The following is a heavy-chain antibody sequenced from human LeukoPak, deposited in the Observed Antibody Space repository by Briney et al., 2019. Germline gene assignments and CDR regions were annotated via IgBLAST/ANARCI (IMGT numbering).Heavy chain of an antibody. D-gene: IGHD1-26*01. CDR2: IRSGSSTK. CDR3: GGMRGPTTGSLDI. J-gene: IGHJ3*02. Sequence: GGSLRLSCAASGFTFITYTMIWVRQAPGKGLEWVSSIRSGSSTKYYADSVKGRFTISRDNANNSLCLQVASLRDEDTAIYYWGGMRGPTTGSLDIWGPGTMVAVSS. V-gene: IGHV3-48*02. CDR1: GFTFITYT.